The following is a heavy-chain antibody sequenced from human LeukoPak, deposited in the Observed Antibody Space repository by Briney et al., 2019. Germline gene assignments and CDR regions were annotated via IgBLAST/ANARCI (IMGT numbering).Heavy chain of an antibody. V-gene: IGHV4-59*08. D-gene: IGHD3-10*01. CDR3: ARRAYGHGY. CDR1: GGSISSYY. J-gene: IGHJ4*02. Sequence: SETLSLTCTVFGGSISSYYWSWIRQPPGKGLEWIGYIYYSGSTNYNPSLKSRVTISVDTSKNQFSLKLSSVTAADTAVYYCARRAYGHGYWGQGTLVTVSS. CDR2: IYYSGST.